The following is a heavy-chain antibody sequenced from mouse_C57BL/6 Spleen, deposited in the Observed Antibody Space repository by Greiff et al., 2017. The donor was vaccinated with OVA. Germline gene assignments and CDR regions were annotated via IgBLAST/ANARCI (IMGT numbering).Heavy chain of an antibody. Sequence: QVQLQQPGAELVMPGASVKLSCKASGYTFTSYWMHWVKQRPGQGLEWIGEIDPSDSYTNYNQKFKGKSTLTVDKSSSTAYMQLSSLTSEDSAVYYCARARAMDYWGQGTSVTVSS. CDR1: GYTFTSYW. V-gene: IGHV1-69*01. J-gene: IGHJ4*01. CDR2: IDPSDSYT. CDR3: ARARAMDY.